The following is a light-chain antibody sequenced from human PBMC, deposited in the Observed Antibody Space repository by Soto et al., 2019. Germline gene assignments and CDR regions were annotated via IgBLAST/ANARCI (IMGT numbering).Light chain of an antibody. CDR2: EGS. CDR3: CSYAGSSTYVV. Sequence: QSALTQPASVSGSPGQSITISCTGTSSDVGGYNRVSWYQQHPGQAPKLMIYEGSKRPSGVSNRFSGSKSGNTASLTISGLQAEDEADYYCCSYAGSSTYVVFGGGTKLTVL. CDR1: SSDVGGYNR. V-gene: IGLV2-23*01. J-gene: IGLJ2*01.